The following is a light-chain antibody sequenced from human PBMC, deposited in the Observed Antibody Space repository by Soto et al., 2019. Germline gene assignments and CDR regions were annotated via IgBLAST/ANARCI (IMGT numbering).Light chain of an antibody. CDR3: QQVDSYPRT. CDR2: SAS. V-gene: IGKV1-9*01. Sequence: IQLTQSPSSLSASVGDTVTITCRASQAIGSYFAWYQQRPGTAPKLLIYSASTLHSGVPSRFSGSGSETDFTLTISSLQPEDFATYYCQQVDSYPRTFGPGTTVEI. J-gene: IGKJ3*01. CDR1: QAIGSY.